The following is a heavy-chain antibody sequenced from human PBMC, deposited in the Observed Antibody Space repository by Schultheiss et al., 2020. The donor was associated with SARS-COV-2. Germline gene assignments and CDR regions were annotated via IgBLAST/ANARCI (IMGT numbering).Heavy chain of an antibody. CDR1: GYSFTSYW. CDR3: ARSSGLTPALGQFDY. J-gene: IGHJ4*01. Sequence: GESLKISCKGSGYSFTSYWISWVRQMPGKGLEWMGRIDPSDSYTNYSPSFQGHVTISADKSISTAYLQWSSLKASDTAMYYCARSSGLTPALGQFDYWGQGILVTVSS. V-gene: IGHV5-10-1*01. D-gene: IGHD6-13*01. CDR2: IDPSDSYT.